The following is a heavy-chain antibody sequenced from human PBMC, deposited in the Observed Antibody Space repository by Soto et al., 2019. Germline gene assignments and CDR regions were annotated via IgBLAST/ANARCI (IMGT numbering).Heavy chain of an antibody. CDR1: GYTFTSYA. CDR3: ARGLNGYLHYFDY. J-gene: IGHJ4*02. CDR2: INAGNGNT. V-gene: IGHV1-3*01. D-gene: IGHD5-18*01. Sequence: SSVKVSCKASGYTFTSYAMHWVRQAPGQRLEWMGWINAGNGNTKYSQKFQGRVTITRDTSASTAYMELSSLRSEDTAVYYCARGLNGYLHYFDYWGQGTLVTVSS.